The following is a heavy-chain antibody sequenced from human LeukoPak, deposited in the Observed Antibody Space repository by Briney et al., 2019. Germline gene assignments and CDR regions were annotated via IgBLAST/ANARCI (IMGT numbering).Heavy chain of an antibody. CDR2: IYTSGST. D-gene: IGHD2-8*02. V-gene: IGHV4-61*02. CDR3: ARDTVGVTSYAFDI. J-gene: IGHJ3*02. CDR1: GGSISSGSYY. Sequence: PSETLSLTCTVSGGSISSGSYYWSWIRQPAGKGLEWIGRIYTSGSTNYNPSLKSRVTISVDTSKNQFSLKLSSVTAADTAVYYCARDTVGVTSYAFDIWGQGTMVTVSS.